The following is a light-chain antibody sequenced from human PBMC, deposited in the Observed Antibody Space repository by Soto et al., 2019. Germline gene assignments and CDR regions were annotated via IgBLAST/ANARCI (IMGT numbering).Light chain of an antibody. CDR2: EVT. Sequence: QSVLAQPPSGTGPPGQSVTISCTGTSRDVGGFGFVSWYQQHPGKAPRLMIYEVTKRPSGVPDRFSGSRSGNTASLTVSGLQAEDEAAYYCSSSVGSHSLGVFGTGTKVTVL. CDR3: SSSVGSHSLGV. J-gene: IGLJ1*01. CDR1: SRDVGGFGF. V-gene: IGLV2-8*01.